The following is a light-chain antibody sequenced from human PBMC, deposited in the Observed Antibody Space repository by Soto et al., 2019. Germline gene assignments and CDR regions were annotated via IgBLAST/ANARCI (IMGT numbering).Light chain of an antibody. CDR2: ANS. CDR3: QSYDSSLSGSNWV. CDR1: SSNIGAGYD. V-gene: IGLV1-40*01. Sequence: QSVLTQPPSVSAAPGQRVTISCTGSSSNIGAGYDIHWYQQLPGTAPKLLISANSNRPSGVPDRFSGSKSGTSASLAITGLQSEDEADYYCQSYDSSLSGSNWVFGGGTKVTVL. J-gene: IGLJ3*02.